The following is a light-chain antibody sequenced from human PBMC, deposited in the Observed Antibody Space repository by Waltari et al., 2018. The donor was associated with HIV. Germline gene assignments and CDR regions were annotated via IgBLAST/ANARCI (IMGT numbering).Light chain of an antibody. J-gene: IGLJ1*01. CDR1: SSDFGRYNH. CDR2: EGS. V-gene: IGLV2-23*01. Sequence: QSALTQPASVSGSPGQSITISCIGTSSDFGRYNHVSWYQQHPGKAPKLKIYEGSKRPSGVSNHFSGSKSGNTASLTISGLQAEDEADYYCCSYAGSTTFYVFGTGTKVTVL. CDR3: CSYAGSTTFYV.